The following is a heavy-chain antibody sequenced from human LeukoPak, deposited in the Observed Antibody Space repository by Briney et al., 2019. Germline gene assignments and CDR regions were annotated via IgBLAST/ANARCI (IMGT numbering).Heavy chain of an antibody. V-gene: IGHV1-18*01. CDR2: ISAYNGNT. D-gene: IGHD3-10*01. CDR1: GYTFTSYG. Sequence: ASVKVFCKASGYTFTSYGISWARQAPGQGLEWMGWISAYNGNTNYAQKLQGRVTMTTDTSTSTAYMELRSLRSDDTAVYYCARGPNNQVVRGVIGYYYMDVWGKGTTVTVSS. CDR3: ARGPNNQVVRGVIGYYYMDV. J-gene: IGHJ6*03.